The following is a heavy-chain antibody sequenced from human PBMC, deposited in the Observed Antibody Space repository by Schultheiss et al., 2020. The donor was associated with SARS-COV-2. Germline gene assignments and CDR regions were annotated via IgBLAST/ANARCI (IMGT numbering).Heavy chain of an antibody. D-gene: IGHD6-19*01. Sequence: SETLSLTCTVSGGSISSGGYYWSWIRQHPGKGLEWIGYIYYSGSTYYNPSLKSRVTISVDTSKNQFSLNLSSVTAADTAVYYCARGYSGWRSEWFDPWGQGTLVTVSS. CDR3: ARGYSGWRSEWFDP. V-gene: IGHV4-31*03. CDR1: GGSISSGGYY. J-gene: IGHJ5*02. CDR2: IYYSGST.